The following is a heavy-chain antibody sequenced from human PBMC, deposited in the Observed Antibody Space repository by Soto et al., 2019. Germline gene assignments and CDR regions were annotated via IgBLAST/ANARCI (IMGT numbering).Heavy chain of an antibody. D-gene: IGHD6-13*01. CDR2: TSSSSSYI. CDR1: GFTFSSYS. V-gene: IGHV3-21*01. CDR3: ARDGELAAANAFDI. J-gene: IGHJ3*02. Sequence: GGSLRLSCAASGFTFSSYSMNWVRQAPGKGLEWVSSTSSSSSYIYYADSVKGRFTISRDNAKNSLYLQMNSLRAEDTAVYYCARDGELAAANAFDIWGQGTMVTVSS.